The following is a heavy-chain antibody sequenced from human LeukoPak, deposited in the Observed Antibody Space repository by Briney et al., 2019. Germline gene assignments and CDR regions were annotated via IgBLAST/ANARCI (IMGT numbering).Heavy chain of an antibody. CDR2: ISYDGSNK. J-gene: IGHJ6*02. CDR1: GFTFSSYA. CDR3: AREAQVGATLYYYYGMDV. V-gene: IGHV3-30-3*01. D-gene: IGHD1-26*01. Sequence: GRSLRLSCAASGFTFSSYAMHWVRQAPGKGLEWVAVISYDGSNKYYADSVKGRFTISRDNSKNTLYLQMNSLRAEDTAVYYCAREAQVGATLYYYYGMDVWGQGTTVTVSS.